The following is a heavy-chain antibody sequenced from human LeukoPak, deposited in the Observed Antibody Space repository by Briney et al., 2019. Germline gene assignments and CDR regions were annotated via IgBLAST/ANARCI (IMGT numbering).Heavy chain of an antibody. V-gene: IGHV4-31*03. CDR1: GGSISSGGYY. CDR2: IYYSGST. D-gene: IGHD1-14*01. CDR3: AREVGIGRSFDY. Sequence: SETLSLTCTVSGGSISSGGYYWRWIRQHPGKGLEWIGYIYYSGSTYYNPSLKSRVTISVDTSKNQFSLKLSSVTAADTAVYYCAREVGIGRSFDYWGQGTLVTVSS. J-gene: IGHJ4*02.